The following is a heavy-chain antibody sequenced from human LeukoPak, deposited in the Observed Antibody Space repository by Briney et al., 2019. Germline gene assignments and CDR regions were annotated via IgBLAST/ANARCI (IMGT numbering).Heavy chain of an antibody. CDR1: GGTFSSYA. V-gene: IGHV1-18*01. Sequence: ASVKVSCKASGGTFSSYAISWVRQAPGQGLEWMGWISAYNGNTNYAQKLQGRVTMTTDTSTSTAYMELRSLRSDDTAVYYCARDAIVVVPARPIYFDYWGQGTLVTVSS. D-gene: IGHD2-2*01. J-gene: IGHJ4*02. CDR3: ARDAIVVVPARPIYFDY. CDR2: ISAYNGNT.